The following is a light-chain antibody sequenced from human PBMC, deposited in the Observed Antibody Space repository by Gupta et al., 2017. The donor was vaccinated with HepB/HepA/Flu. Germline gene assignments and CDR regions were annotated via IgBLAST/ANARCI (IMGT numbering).Light chain of an antibody. CDR2: DDT. Sequence: SYVLTQPPSVSVAPGKPARISCGGNNIGSKSVHWYQQKPGQAPVLVVHDDTDRPSGIPERFSGSSSGNTASLTIRTVEAGDEADYYCQVWDSSTDHVVFGGGTKLTVL. V-gene: IGLV3-21*03. CDR1: NIGSKS. J-gene: IGLJ2*01. CDR3: QVWDSSTDHVV.